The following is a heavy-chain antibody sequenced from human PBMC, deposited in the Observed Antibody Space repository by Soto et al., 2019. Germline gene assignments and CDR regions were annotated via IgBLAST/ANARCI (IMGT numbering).Heavy chain of an antibody. Sequence: EVQLVESGGGLVKPGGSLRLSCAASGFTFINAWMSWVRQAPGKGLEWVGRIKSKTDGGTKDYAAPVKGRFTISRHDSINTLYLQMNSLTTDDSAVYSSTTFYTSAPVGSAPWGQGTLVTVS. CDR2: IKSKTDGGTK. V-gene: IGHV3-15*01. J-gene: IGHJ5*02. D-gene: IGHD1-26*01. CDR1: GFTFINAW. CDR3: TTFYTSAPVGSAP.